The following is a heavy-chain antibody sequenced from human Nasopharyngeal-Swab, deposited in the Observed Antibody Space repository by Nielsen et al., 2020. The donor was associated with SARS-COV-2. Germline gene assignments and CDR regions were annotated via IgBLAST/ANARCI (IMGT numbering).Heavy chain of an antibody. CDR3: ARVVAVAGTRRYFDY. J-gene: IGHJ4*02. Sequence: WICQPPGKGLEWIGSIYYSGSTYYNPSLKSRVTISVDTSKNQFSLKLSSVTAADTAVYYCARVVAVAGTRRYFDYWGQGTLVTVSS. CDR2: IYYSGST. V-gene: IGHV4-39*01. D-gene: IGHD6-19*01.